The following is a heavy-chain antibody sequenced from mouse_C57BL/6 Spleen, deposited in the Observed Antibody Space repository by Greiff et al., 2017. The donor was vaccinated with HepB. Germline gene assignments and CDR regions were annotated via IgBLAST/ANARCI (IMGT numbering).Heavy chain of an antibody. Sequence: EVKLVESGGGLVKPGGSLKLSCAASGFTFSSYAMSWVRQTPEKRLEWVATISDGGSYTYYPDNVKGRFTISRDNAKNNLYLQMSHLKSEDTAMYYCAREGSYYDYDVDYWGQGTTLTVSS. CDR3: AREGSYYDYDVDY. CDR2: ISDGGSYT. J-gene: IGHJ2*01. CDR1: GFTFSSYA. V-gene: IGHV5-4*01. D-gene: IGHD2-4*01.